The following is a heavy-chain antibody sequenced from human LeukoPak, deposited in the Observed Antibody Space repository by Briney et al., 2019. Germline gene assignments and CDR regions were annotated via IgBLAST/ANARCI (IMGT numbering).Heavy chain of an antibody. D-gene: IGHD3-10*01. J-gene: IGHJ5*02. CDR1: GYTLTELS. V-gene: IGHV1-24*01. Sequence: GASVKVSCKVSGYTLTELSMHWVRQAPGKGLEWMGGFDPEDGETIYAQKFQGRVTMTEDTSTDTAYMELSSLRSEDTAVYYCATGGFEILLGWGLQGCFDPWAREPLVTVS. CDR2: FDPEDGET. CDR3: ATGGFEILLGWGLQGCFDP.